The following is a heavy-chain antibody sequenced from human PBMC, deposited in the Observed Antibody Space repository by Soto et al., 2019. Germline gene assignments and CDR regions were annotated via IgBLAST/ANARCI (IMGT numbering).Heavy chain of an antibody. CDR2: ISGSGGGA. J-gene: IGHJ1*01. D-gene: IGHD3-10*01. Sequence: PGGSLRLSCSASGFTFSSYGMSWVRQAPEKGLEWVSGISGSGGGAYYADSVKGRFTISRDNSENTLYLQMNSLRVEDTAVYYCAKDSDREYSQHWGQGTLVPDSS. V-gene: IGHV3-23*01. CDR1: GFTFSSYG. CDR3: AKDSDREYSQH.